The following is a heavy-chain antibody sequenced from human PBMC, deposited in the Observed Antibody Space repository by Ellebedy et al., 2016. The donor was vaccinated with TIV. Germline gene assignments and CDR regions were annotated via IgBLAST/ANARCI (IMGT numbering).Heavy chain of an antibody. Sequence: GESLKISCKGSGYTFTSYGISWVRQAPGQGLEWMGWISPYNGNTNYAQKLQGRVTMTTDTSTSTAYMELRSLRSDDTAVYYCAREVGIFGVVSTEGGNWFDPWGQGTLVTVSS. CDR3: AREVGIFGVVSTEGGNWFDP. V-gene: IGHV1-18*04. J-gene: IGHJ5*02. CDR1: GYTFTSYG. D-gene: IGHD3-3*01. CDR2: ISPYNGNT.